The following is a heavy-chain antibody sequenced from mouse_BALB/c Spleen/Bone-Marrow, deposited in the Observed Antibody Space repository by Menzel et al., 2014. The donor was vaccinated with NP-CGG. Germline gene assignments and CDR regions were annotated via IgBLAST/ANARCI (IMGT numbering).Heavy chain of an antibody. J-gene: IGHJ3*01. CDR1: GFDFSGFW. D-gene: IGHD2-3*01. CDR3: ARLGYYGGFSY. V-gene: IGHV4-1*02. Sequence: EAQLVESGGGLVQPGRSLKISCAASGFDFSGFWMGWVRLAPGKGLEWIGEINPDSSTINYTPSLKNRFIISRDNAKNTLFLQMSKVRSEDTALYYCARLGYYGGFSYWGEGTLVTVSA. CDR2: INPDSSTI.